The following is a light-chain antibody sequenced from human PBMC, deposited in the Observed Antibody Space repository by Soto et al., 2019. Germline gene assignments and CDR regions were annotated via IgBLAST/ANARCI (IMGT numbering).Light chain of an antibody. CDR2: AAS. J-gene: IGKJ2*01. Sequence: DIQLTQSPSFLSASVGDRVTITCRASQGINIFLAWFQQKPGKAPNLLISAASTLQSGVPSRFSGSGSETEFTLTITSLQPEDSANYYCQQRNSYPRNFGQGTKVDIK. V-gene: IGKV1-9*01. CDR1: QGINIF. CDR3: QQRNSYPRN.